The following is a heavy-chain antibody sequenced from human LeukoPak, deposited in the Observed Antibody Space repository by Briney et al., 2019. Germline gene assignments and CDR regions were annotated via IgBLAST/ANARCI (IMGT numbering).Heavy chain of an antibody. Sequence: SETLSLTCAVSGGSISSGGYSWSWIRQPPGKGLEWIGYIYHSGSTYYNPSLKSRVTISVDRSKNQFSLKLSSVTAADTAVYYCARSHSNYDYFDYWGQGTLVTVSS. V-gene: IGHV4-30-2*01. J-gene: IGHJ4*02. CDR2: IYHSGST. D-gene: IGHD4-4*01. CDR3: ARSHSNYDYFDY. CDR1: GGSISSGGYS.